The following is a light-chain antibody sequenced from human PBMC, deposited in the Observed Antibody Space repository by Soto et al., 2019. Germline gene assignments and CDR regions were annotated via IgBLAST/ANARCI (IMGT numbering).Light chain of an antibody. Sequence: DIPMTQSPSTLSASVGDRVTITCRASQSISSWLAWYQQKPGKAPKLLIYDASSLERGVPSRFSGSGSGTEFTLTISSLQPDDFATYYCQQYNSYSLTFGGGTKVEIK. CDR2: DAS. CDR3: QQYNSYSLT. V-gene: IGKV1-5*01. CDR1: QSISSW. J-gene: IGKJ4*01.